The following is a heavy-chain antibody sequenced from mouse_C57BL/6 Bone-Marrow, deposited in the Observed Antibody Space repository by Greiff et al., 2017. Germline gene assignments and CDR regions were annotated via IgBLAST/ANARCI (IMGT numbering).Heavy chain of an antibody. CDR1: GYTFTSYG. J-gene: IGHJ3*01. D-gene: IGHD1-1*01. V-gene: IGHV1-81*01. CDR2: IYPRSGNT. CDR3: ARYYGSRAY. Sequence: QVQLQQSGAELARPGASVKLSCKASGYTFTSYGISWVKQRTGQGLEWIGEIYPRSGNTYYNEKFKGKATLTADKSSSTAYMELRSLTSEDSAVYFCARYYGSRAYWGQGTLVTVSA.